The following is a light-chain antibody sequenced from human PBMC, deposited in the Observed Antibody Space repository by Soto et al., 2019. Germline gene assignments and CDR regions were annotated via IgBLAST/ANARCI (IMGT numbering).Light chain of an antibody. J-gene: IGKJ2*01. CDR1: QSVSSS. V-gene: IGKV3-15*01. CDR3: QQYNNWPPRYT. Sequence: EIVMTQSRATLSVSPGERATLSCRASQSVSSSLAWYQQKPGQAPRLLIYRASIRATGIPARFSGSGSGTEFTLTISSLQSEDFAVYYCQQYNNWPPRYTFGQGTKLEIK. CDR2: RAS.